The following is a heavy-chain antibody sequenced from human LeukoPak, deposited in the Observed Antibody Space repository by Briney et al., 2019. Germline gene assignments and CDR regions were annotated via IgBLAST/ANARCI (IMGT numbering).Heavy chain of an antibody. J-gene: IGHJ6*03. CDR2: IDPHSGVT. D-gene: IGHD5-12*01. CDR3: AGAVRGGYLYYYYYMDV. V-gene: IGHV1-2*02. CDR1: GYTFTGYY. Sequence: ASVKVSCKASGYTFTGYYMHWVRQAPGQGLEWMGWIDPHSGVTKYAQKFQGRVTMTRDTSISTAYMELSRLRSDDTAVYYCAGAVRGGYLYYYYYMDVWGKGTTVTVSS.